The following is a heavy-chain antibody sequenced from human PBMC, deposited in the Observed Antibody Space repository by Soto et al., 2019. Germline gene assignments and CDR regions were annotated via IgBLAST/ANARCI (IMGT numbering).Heavy chain of an antibody. CDR3: AKGSRSYCNYSLAPDV. J-gene: IGHJ6*02. V-gene: IGHV3-23*01. CDR2: ISANGGSP. Sequence: GGSLRLSCAASGFKFSNFVMSWVRRCPGKGLEWVSVISANGGSPYYSGSVQGRFTISRDNSDNTVFLQMNSLRADDTPIYYCAKGSRSYCNYSLAPDVWGQGTAVTVS. D-gene: IGHD1-7*01. CDR1: GFKFSNFV.